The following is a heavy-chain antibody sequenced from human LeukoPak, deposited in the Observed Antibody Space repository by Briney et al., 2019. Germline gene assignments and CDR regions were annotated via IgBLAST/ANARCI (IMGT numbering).Heavy chain of an antibody. J-gene: IGHJ6*03. V-gene: IGHV4-39*01. CDR1: GGSISSSSYY. Sequence: SETLSLTCTVSGGSISSSSYYWGWIRQPPGKGLGWIGSIYYSGSTYYNPSLKSRVTISVDTSKNQFSLKLSSVTAADTAVYYCARPKTPYYYYYYMDVWGKGTTVTVSS. CDR3: ARPKTPYYYYYYMDV. CDR2: IYYSGST.